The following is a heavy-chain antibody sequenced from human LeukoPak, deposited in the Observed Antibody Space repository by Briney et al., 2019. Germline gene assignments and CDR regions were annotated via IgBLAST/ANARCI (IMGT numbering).Heavy chain of an antibody. CDR3: ARDPPGDYYYYYGMDV. D-gene: IGHD4-17*01. J-gene: IGHJ6*02. Sequence: LVKVSCTASGGILSSYAISWVRQAAGQGLEWMGGIIPIFGTANYAQKFQGRVTITADESTSTAYMELSSLRSEDTAVYYCARDPPGDYYYYYGMDVWGQGTTVTVSS. CDR1: GGILSSYA. V-gene: IGHV1-69*13. CDR2: IIPIFGTA.